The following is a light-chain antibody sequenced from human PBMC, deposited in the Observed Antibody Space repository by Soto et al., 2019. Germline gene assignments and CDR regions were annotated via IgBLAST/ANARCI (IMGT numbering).Light chain of an antibody. J-gene: IGKJ4*01. CDR1: PSVSSRS. CDR2: GAS. V-gene: IGKV3-20*01. Sequence: ENVLTQSPGTLSLSPGEGATLSCRASPSVSSRSLAWYQQRPGQAPRLLIYGASNRAIGIPDRFGGSVSGTEYTLTIRRLEPEDFAVYYCQHYDTSFLTFGGGTKVEIK. CDR3: QHYDTSFLT.